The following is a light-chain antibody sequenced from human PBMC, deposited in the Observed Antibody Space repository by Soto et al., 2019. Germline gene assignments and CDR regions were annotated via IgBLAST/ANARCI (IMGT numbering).Light chain of an antibody. CDR2: SAS. V-gene: IGKV3-20*01. CDR3: QQYGGSLTWT. J-gene: IGKJ1*01. Sequence: EILLTQSPGTLSLSPGERATLSCRAGQSVSSSYLAWYQQKPGQAPRLLIYSASSRATGIPDRFSGSGSGTDFTLTISRLEPEDFAVYYCQQYGGSLTWTFGQGTKVDIK. CDR1: QSVSSSY.